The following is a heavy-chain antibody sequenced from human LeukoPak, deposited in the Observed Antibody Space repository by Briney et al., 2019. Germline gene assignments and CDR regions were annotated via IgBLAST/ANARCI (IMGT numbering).Heavy chain of an antibody. CDR3: ARGLRFLEWLLLDYYYGMDV. D-gene: IGHD3-3*01. J-gene: IGHJ6*02. CDR1: GYTFTSYD. V-gene: IGHV1-8*01. CDR2: TNPNSGNT. Sequence: ASVKVSCKASGYTFTSYDINWVRQATGQGLEWMGWTNPNSGNTGYAQKFQGRVTMTRNTSISTAYMELSSLRSEDTAVYYCARGLRFLEWLLLDYYYGMDVWGQGTTVTVSS.